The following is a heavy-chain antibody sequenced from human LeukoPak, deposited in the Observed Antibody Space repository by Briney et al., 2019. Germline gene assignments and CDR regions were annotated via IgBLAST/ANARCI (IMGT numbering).Heavy chain of an antibody. J-gene: IGHJ3*02. D-gene: IGHD3-22*01. CDR1: GGSISSSSYY. CDR3: ARHMGLYDSSGYSRRGAFDI. CDR2: IYYSGST. Sequence: PSETLSLTCTVSGGSISSSSYYWGWIRQPPGKGLEWIGSIYYSGSTYYNPSLKSRVTISVDTSKNQFSLKLSSVTAADTAVYYCARHMGLYDSSGYSRRGAFDIWGQGTMVTVSS. V-gene: IGHV4-39*01.